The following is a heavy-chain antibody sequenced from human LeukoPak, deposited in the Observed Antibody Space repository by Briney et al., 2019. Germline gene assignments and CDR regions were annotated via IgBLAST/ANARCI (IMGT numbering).Heavy chain of an antibody. CDR3: ARDRDYYEGHAFDI. D-gene: IGHD3-22*01. CDR1: GFTFSSYG. Sequence: GGSLRLSCAASGFTFSSYGMHWVRQAPGKGLEWVALIRYDGSDKYYADSVKGRFTISRDNSKNTLYLQLNSLRAEDTAVYYCARDRDYYEGHAFDIWGQGTMVTVSS. V-gene: IGHV3-30*02. CDR2: IRYDGSDK. J-gene: IGHJ3*02.